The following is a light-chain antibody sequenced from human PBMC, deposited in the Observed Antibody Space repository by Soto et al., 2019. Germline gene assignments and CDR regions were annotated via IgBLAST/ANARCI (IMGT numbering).Light chain of an antibody. V-gene: IGLV2-23*01. Sequence: QSALTQPASVSGSPGQSITISCTGTSSDVGSYNLVSWHQQHPGKAPKLMIYEGSKRPSGVSNRFSGSKSGNTASLTISGLQAEDEADYYCCSYAGRVFGTGTKVTVL. J-gene: IGLJ1*01. CDR3: CSYAGRV. CDR1: SSDVGSYNL. CDR2: EGS.